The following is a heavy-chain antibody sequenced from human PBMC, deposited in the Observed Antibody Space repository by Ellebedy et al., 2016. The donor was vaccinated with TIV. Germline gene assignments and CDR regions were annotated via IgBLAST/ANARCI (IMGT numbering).Heavy chain of an antibody. J-gene: IGHJ6*02. CDR2: ISGSGGST. Sequence: GGSLRLXXAASGFTFSSYAMSWVRQAPGKGLEWVSAISGSGGSTYYADSVKGRFTISRDNSKNTLYLQMNSLRAEDTAVYYCAKDRSRSYPSVGELFVGGMDVWGQGTTVIVSS. V-gene: IGHV3-23*01. D-gene: IGHD1-26*01. CDR1: GFTFSSYA. CDR3: AKDRSRSYPSVGELFVGGMDV.